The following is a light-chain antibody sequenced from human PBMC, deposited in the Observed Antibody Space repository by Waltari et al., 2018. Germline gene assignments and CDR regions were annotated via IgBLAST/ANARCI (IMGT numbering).Light chain of an antibody. J-gene: IGKJ4*01. CDR3: QQYGTSSLS. Sequence: EIVLTQSPGTLPLSPGERATLSCRASQSLSNNYLAWYQQKPGQAPRLLIYHASSRTTGIPDRFGGSGSGTDFTLSISRVEPEDFAVYYCQQYGTSSLSFGGGTKVEIK. CDR1: QSLSNNY. CDR2: HAS. V-gene: IGKV3-20*01.